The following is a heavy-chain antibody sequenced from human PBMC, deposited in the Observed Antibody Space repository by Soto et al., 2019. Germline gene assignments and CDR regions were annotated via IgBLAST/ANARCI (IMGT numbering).Heavy chain of an antibody. V-gene: IGHV1-8*01. CDR1: GYTFTSYD. CDR2: MNPNSGNT. Sequence: GASVKVSCKASGYTFTSYDINWVRQATGQGLEWMGWMNPNSGNTGYAQKFQGRVTMTRNTSISTAYMELSSLRSEDTAVYYCARTPHFNWNPLGYWGQGTLVTVSS. CDR3: ARTPHFNWNPLGY. D-gene: IGHD1-20*01. J-gene: IGHJ4*02.